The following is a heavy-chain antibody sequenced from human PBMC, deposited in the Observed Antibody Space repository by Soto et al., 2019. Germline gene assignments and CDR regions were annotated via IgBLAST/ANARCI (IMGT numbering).Heavy chain of an antibody. CDR3: APFDWLTHY. CDR2: IYYSGST. Sequence: PSETLSLTCTVSGDSVSSGSYFWSWIRQPPGRGLEWIGYIYYSGSTNYNPSLKSRVTISVDTSKNQFSLKLSSVTAADTAVYYCAPFDWLTHYWGQGTLVTVSS. V-gene: IGHV4-61*01. D-gene: IGHD3-9*01. CDR1: GDSVSSGSYF. J-gene: IGHJ4*02.